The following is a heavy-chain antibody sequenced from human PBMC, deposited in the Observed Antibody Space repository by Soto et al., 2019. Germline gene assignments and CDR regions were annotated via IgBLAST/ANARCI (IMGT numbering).Heavy chain of an antibody. D-gene: IGHD6-6*01. CDR3: TTGRFSSSLYFDS. V-gene: IGHV3-15*01. J-gene: IGHJ4*02. Sequence: EVQLVESGGGLVKPGGTLRVSCAASGITFSNVWMTWVRQAPGKGLEWVGRIKSKTDGGTTDYGAPVRGRFTISRDDSKNTLYLQMNSLKTEDTAVYYCTTGRFSSSLYFDSWGQGTLVTASS. CDR2: IKSKTDGGTT. CDR1: GITFSNVW.